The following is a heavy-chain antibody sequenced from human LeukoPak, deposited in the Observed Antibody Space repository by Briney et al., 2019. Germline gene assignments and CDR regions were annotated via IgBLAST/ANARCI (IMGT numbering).Heavy chain of an antibody. CDR2: IKQDGSEK. J-gene: IGHJ4*02. Sequence: GGSLRPSCAASGFTFSSYWMSWVRQAPGKGLEWVANIKQDGSEKYYVDSVKGRFTISRDNAKNSLYLQMNSLRAEDTAVYDCARDKAGYYYDSSGYYYWGQGTLVTVSS. D-gene: IGHD3-22*01. V-gene: IGHV3-7*01. CDR1: GFTFSSYW. CDR3: ARDKAGYYYDSSGYYY.